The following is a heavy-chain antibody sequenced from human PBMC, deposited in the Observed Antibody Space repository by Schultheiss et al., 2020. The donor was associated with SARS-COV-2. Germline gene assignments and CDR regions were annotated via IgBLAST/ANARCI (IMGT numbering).Heavy chain of an antibody. CDR2: IGASGHVT. J-gene: IGHJ4*02. CDR3: ARGGSTAVEFDY. Sequence: GESLKISCAASGFTFRNYAMNWVRQAPGKGLEWVSIIGASGHVTHYADSVKGRFTISRDNSKNTVYLQMNSLRAEDTAVYYCARGGSTAVEFDYWGQGTLVTVSS. D-gene: IGHD3-16*01. V-gene: IGHV3-23*01. CDR1: GFTFRNYA.